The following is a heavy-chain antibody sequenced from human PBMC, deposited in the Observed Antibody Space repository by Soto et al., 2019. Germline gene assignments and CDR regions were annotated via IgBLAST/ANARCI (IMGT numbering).Heavy chain of an antibody. CDR2: FYPGDSDT. CDR1: GYTFTTYW. J-gene: IGHJ6*02. D-gene: IGHD1-26*01. V-gene: IGHV5-51*01. Sequence: GECLKISCVGSGYTFTTYWVAWVRQMPGKGLEWMGIFYPGDSDTRYSPSFQGQVTISADKSISTAYLQWSSLKASDTAMYYCARGGKGGSHFYGMDVWGQGTTVTVSS. CDR3: ARGGKGGSHFYGMDV.